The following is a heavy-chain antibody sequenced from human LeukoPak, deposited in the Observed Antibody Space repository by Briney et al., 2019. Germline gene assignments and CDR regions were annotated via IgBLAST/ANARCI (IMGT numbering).Heavy chain of an antibody. CDR1: GFTFSSYA. J-gene: IGHJ6*02. CDR3: ARESPGPDYYYYYGMDV. CDR2: ISYDGSNK. V-gene: IGHV3-30*04. Sequence: GGSLRLSCAASGFTFSSYAMPWVRQAPGKGLEWVAVISYDGSNKYYADSVKGRFTISRDNSKNTLYLQMNSLRAEDTAVYYCARESPGPDYYYYYGMDVWGQGTTVTVSS.